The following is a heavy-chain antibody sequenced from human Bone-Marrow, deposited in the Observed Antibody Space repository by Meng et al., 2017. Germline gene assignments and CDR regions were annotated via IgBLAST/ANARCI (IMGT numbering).Heavy chain of an antibody. CDR3: ERGPTYYYDSGSYSFWYYSYGMDV. J-gene: IGHJ6*02. V-gene: IGHV3-30*04. CDR2: ISYDGSNK. CDR1: GFTFSSYA. D-gene: IGHD3-10*01. Sequence: GESLKISCAASGFTFSSYAMHWVRQAPGKGLEGVAVISYDGSNKYYADSVKGRFTISSDNSKNTLYLQMNSLRAEDTAVYYCERGPTYYYDSGSYSFWYYSYGMDVWGQGTLVTVSS.